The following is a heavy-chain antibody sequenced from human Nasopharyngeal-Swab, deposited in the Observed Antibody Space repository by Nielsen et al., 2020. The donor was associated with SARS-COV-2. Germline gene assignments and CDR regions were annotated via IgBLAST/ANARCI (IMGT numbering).Heavy chain of an antibody. D-gene: IGHD2-2*01. CDR2: IYYSGST. J-gene: IGHJ2*01. V-gene: IGHV4-59*08. CDR3: ARYCSSDWYFDL. CDR1: GGSISSYY. Sequence: SETLSLTCTVSGGSISSYYWSWNRQPPGKGLEWIGYIYYSGSTNYNPSLKSRVTISVDTSKNQFSLKLSSVTAADTAVYYCARYCSSDWYFDLWGRGTLVTVSS.